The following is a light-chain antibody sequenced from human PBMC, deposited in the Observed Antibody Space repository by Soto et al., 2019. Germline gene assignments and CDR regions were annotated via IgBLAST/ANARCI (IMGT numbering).Light chain of an antibody. V-gene: IGKV3-15*01. CDR3: QQYNNWLWT. J-gene: IGKJ1*01. Sequence: EIVMTQSPATLSVSPGERATLSCRASQSVNSNLVWYQQKPGQAPRLLIYGASTRATGIPGRFSGSGYGTEFTLTISGLQSEDFPVYYCQQYNNWLWTFGQGTKVEIK. CDR1: QSVNSN. CDR2: GAS.